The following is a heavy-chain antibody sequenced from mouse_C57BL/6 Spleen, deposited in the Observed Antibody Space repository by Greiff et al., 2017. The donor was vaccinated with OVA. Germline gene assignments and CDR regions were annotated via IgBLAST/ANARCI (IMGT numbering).Heavy chain of an antibody. J-gene: IGHJ2*01. V-gene: IGHV3-6*01. Sequence: ESGPGLVKPSQSLSLTCSVTGYSITSGYSWNWIRQFPGNKLEWMGYISYDGSNNYNPSLKNRITITRDTSKNQFFLKLNSVTTEDTATYDRAREGYGNYDYWGQGTTRTVSS. D-gene: IGHD2-1*01. CDR3: AREGYGNYDY. CDR2: ISYDGSN. CDR1: GYSITSGYS.